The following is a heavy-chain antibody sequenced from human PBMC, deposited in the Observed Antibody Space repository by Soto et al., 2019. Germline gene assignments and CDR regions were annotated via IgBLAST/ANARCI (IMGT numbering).Heavy chain of an antibody. Sequence: ASVKVSCKASGYTFTSYDINWVRQATGQGLEWMGWMNPNSSNTGYAQKFQGRVTMTRNTSISTAYMELSSLRSEDTAVYYCARGHYDFWSGYHAAWFDPWGQGTLVTVSS. CDR3: ARGHYDFWSGYHAAWFDP. CDR2: MNPNSSNT. V-gene: IGHV1-8*01. CDR1: GYTFTSYD. D-gene: IGHD3-3*01. J-gene: IGHJ5*02.